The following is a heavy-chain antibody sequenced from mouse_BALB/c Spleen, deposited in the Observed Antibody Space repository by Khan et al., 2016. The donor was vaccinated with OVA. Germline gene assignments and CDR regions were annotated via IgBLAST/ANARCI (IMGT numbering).Heavy chain of an antibody. V-gene: IGHV1-7*01. Sequence: QVQLQQSGAELVKPGASVKMSCKASDYTFTNYWMHWVKQRPGQGLEWIGYIIPSTDYTDYNQKFKDKATLTAAKSSSTAYMQLSSLTSEDSAVNYCVNQGSSYAWFTYWGQGTLVTVSA. CDR3: VNQGSSYAWFTY. CDR2: IIPSTDYT. J-gene: IGHJ3*01. D-gene: IGHD1-1*01. CDR1: DYTFTNYW.